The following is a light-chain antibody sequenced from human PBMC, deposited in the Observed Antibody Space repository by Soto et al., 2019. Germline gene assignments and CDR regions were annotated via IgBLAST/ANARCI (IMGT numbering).Light chain of an antibody. Sequence: QSVLTQPASVSGSPGQSNTISCTGTSSDVGGYNYVSWYQQHPGKAPKLMIYEVSNRPSGVSNRFSGSKSGNTASLTISGLQAEDEADYYCSSYTSSSTNVFGTGTKVTVL. CDR3: SSYTSSSTNV. CDR1: SSDVGGYNY. J-gene: IGLJ1*01. V-gene: IGLV2-14*01. CDR2: EVS.